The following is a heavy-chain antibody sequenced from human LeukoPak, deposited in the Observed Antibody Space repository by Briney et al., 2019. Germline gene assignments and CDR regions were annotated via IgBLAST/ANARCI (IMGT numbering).Heavy chain of an antibody. CDR2: IVVGSGNT. J-gene: IGHJ6*02. CDR1: GFTFTSSA. Sequence: SVKVSCKASGFTFTSSAVQWVRQARGQRLEWIGWIVVGSGNTNYAQKFQERVTITRDMSTSTAYMELSSLRSEDTAVYYCAADSGFLEWLSDYYGMDVWSQGTTVTVSS. V-gene: IGHV1-58*01. D-gene: IGHD3-3*01. CDR3: AADSGFLEWLSDYYGMDV.